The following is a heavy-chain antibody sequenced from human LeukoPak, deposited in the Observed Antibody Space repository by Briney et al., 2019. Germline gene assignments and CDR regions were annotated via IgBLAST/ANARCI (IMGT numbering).Heavy chain of an antibody. CDR3: ARHNYGYDY. D-gene: IGHD3-10*01. J-gene: IGHJ4*02. Sequence: PGGSLRLSCATSGFTFRSYEMNWVRQAPGKGLEWVSYISSSGSTIYYADSVKGRFTISRDNAKNSLYLQMNSLRAEDTAVYYCARHNYGYDYWGQGTLVTVSS. CDR2: ISSSGSTI. CDR1: GFTFRSYE. V-gene: IGHV3-48*03.